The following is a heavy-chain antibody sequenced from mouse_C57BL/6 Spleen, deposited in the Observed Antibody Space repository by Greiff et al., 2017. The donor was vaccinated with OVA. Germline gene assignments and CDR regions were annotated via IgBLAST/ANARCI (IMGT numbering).Heavy chain of an antibody. Sequence: DVQLQESGPGLVKPSQSLSLTCSVTGYSITSGYYWNWIRQFPGNKLEWMGYISYDGSNNYNPSLKNRISITRDTSKNQFFLKLNSVTTEDTATYYCARVGGGNYWYFDVWGTGTTVTVSS. V-gene: IGHV3-6*01. CDR3: ARVGGGNYWYFDV. CDR1: GYSITSGYY. J-gene: IGHJ1*03. CDR2: ISYDGSN. D-gene: IGHD2-1*01.